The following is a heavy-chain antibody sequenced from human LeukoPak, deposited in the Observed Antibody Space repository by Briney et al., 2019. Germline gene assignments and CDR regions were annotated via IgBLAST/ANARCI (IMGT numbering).Heavy chain of an antibody. CDR1: GGSISSGGYS. D-gene: IGHD2-15*01. CDR3: ARASWYSFYYYYYGMDV. Sequence: SQTLSLTCAVSGGSISSGGYSWSWIRQPPGKGLEWIGYIYHSGSTYHNPSLKSRVTISVDRSKNQFSLKLSSVTAADTAVYYCARASWYSFYYYYYGMDVWGQGTTVTVSS. V-gene: IGHV4-30-2*01. J-gene: IGHJ6*02. CDR2: IYHSGST.